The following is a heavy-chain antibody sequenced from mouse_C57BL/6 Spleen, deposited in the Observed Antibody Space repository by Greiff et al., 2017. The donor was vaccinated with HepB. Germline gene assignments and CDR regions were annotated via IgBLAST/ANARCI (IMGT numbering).Heavy chain of an antibody. Sequence: EVQGVESGGGLVKPGGSLKLSCAASGFTFSSYAMSWVRQTPEKRLEWVATISDGGSYTYYPDNVKGRFTISRDNAKNNLYLQMSHLKSEDTAMYYCARDVGSSYGYWGQGTTLTVSS. CDR3: ARDVGSSYGY. J-gene: IGHJ2*01. D-gene: IGHD1-1*01. CDR2: ISDGGSYT. V-gene: IGHV5-4*01. CDR1: GFTFSSYA.